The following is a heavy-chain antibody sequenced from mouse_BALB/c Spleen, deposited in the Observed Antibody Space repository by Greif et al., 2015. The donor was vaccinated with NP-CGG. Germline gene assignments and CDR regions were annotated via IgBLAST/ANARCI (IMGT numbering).Heavy chain of an antibody. CDR2: ISYSGST. J-gene: IGHJ2*01. CDR3: AGGNYFDY. Sequence: EVKLVESGPGLVKPSQSLSLTCTVTGYSITSDYAWNWIRQFPGNKLEWMGYISYSGSTSYNPSLKSRISITRDTSKNQFFLQLNSVTTEDTATYYCAGGNYFDYWGQCTTLTVSS. CDR1: GYSITSDYA. V-gene: IGHV3-2*02.